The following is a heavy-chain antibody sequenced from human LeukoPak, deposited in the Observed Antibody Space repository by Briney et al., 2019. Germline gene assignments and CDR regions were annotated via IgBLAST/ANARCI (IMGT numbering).Heavy chain of an antibody. CDR1: GGSISSGSYY. J-gene: IGHJ5*02. D-gene: IGHD3-22*01. CDR2: IYTSGST. Sequence: SQTLSLTCTVSGGSISSGSYYWSWIRQPAGKGLEWIGRIYTSGSTNYNPSLKSRVTISVDTSKNQFSLKLSSVTAADTAVYYCARGSYDSSGYYLNWFDPWGQGTLVTVSS. V-gene: IGHV4-61*02. CDR3: ARGSYDSSGYYLNWFDP.